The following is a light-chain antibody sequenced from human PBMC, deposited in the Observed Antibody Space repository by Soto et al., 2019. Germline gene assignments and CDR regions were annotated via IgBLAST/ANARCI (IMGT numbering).Light chain of an antibody. CDR3: QQYINWPRT. V-gene: IGKV3-15*01. CDR1: QSVTTY. CDR2: AAS. Sequence: EIVMTQSPATLSVSPGERATLSCRASQSVTTYLAWYQQNPGQAPRLLIYAASTRATGIPARFSGSGSGTEFSLTISNLQSEDFAVYYCQQYINWPRTFGQGTKVDNK. J-gene: IGKJ1*01.